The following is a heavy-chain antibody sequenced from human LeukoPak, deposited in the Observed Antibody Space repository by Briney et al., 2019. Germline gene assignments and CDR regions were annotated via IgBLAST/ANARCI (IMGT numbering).Heavy chain of an antibody. CDR2: ISGSATST. D-gene: IGHD2-2*01. V-gene: IGHV3-23*01. CDR1: GFTFSNYA. J-gene: IGHJ1*01. Sequence: GGSLRLSCAASGFTFSNYAMNWVRQAPGKGLEWVSVISGSATSTAYTDSVKGRFTVSRDNSDNTLYLQMNSLRAEDTAMYYCAKREGYCGGTSCEKYFLHWGQGTLVTVSS. CDR3: AKREGYCGGTSCEKYFLH.